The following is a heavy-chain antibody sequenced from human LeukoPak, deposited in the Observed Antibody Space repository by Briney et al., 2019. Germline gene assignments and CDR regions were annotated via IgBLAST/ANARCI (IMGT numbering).Heavy chain of an antibody. CDR3: AGGGPAAGRFDY. J-gene: IGHJ4*02. CDR1: GYSISSGYY. CDR2: ISRSGSV. Sequence: SETLSLTCTVSGYSISSGYYWGWIRQPPGKGLDWIGSISRSGSVYYNPSLKSRVTISVDTSKNQFSLKLSSVTAADTAVYYCAGGGPAAGRFDYWGQGTLVTVSS. V-gene: IGHV4-38-2*02. D-gene: IGHD6-13*01.